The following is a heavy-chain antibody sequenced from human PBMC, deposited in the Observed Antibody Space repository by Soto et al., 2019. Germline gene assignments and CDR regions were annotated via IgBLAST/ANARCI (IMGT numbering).Heavy chain of an antibody. CDR2: IDPSDSYT. V-gene: IGHV5-10-1*03. Sequence: EVQLVQSGAEVKKPGESLRISCKGSGYSFTSYWISWVRQMPGKGLEWMGRIDPSDSYTNYSPSFQGHVTISADKSISTAYLQWSSLKASDTAMYYCARLISTVTPRGHYYGMDVWGQGTTVTVSS. J-gene: IGHJ6*02. CDR1: GYSFTSYW. D-gene: IGHD4-4*01. CDR3: ARLISTVTPRGHYYGMDV.